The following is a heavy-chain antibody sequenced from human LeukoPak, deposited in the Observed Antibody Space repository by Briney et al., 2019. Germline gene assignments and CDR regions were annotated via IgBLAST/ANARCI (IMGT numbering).Heavy chain of an antibody. J-gene: IGHJ4*02. CDR3: ARTLRLYSSSWSFFDY. CDR1: GGPFSGYY. CDR2: INHNGYT. D-gene: IGHD6-13*01. Sequence: SETLSLTCAVYGGPFSGYYWNWIRQPPGKGLEWIGEINHNGYTNYNPSLESRVTISVDTSKNQFSLKVYSLTAADTAVYYCARTLRLYSSSWSFFDYWGQGALVTVSS. V-gene: IGHV4-34*01.